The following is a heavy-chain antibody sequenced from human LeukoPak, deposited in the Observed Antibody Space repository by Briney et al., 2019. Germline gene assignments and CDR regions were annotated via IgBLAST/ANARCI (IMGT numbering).Heavy chain of an antibody. J-gene: IGHJ5*02. CDR2: ISTDGSNK. D-gene: IGHD6-13*01. CDR3: ARGGSSWYGSNWFDP. CDR1: GFTFSNSV. Sequence: PGRSLRLSCAASGFTFSNSVFHWVRQAPGKGLXXXXXISTDGSNKYYADSVKGRFTISRDNSKNTLYLQMNSLRGGDTAVYYCARGGSSWYGSNWFDPWGQGTLVTVSS. V-gene: IGHV3-30-3*01.